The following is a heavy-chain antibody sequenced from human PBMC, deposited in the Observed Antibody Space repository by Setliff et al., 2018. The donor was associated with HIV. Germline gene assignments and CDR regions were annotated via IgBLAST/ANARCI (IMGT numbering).Heavy chain of an antibody. CDR2: IYYSGST. V-gene: IGHV4-39*07. CDR1: GGSISSSSYF. Sequence: PSETLSLTCTVSGGSISSSSYFWGWIRQPPGKGLEWIGSIYYSGSTYYNPSLKSRVTISIDTSKNQFSLQLNSVAATDTAMYYCAGDRRSIGEPHYWGQGTLVTVSS. J-gene: IGHJ4*02. CDR3: AGDRRSIGEPHY. D-gene: IGHD1-26*01.